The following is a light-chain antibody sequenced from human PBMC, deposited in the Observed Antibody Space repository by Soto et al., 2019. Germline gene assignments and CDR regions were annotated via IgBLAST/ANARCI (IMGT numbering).Light chain of an antibody. V-gene: IGKV3-15*01. J-gene: IGKJ2*01. CDR3: QQYNNRPPYT. CDR2: GAS. Sequence: EIVMTQSPATLSVSPGERATLFCRASQSVSSNLAWYQQKPGQAPRLLIYGASTRATGIPARFSGSGSGTDVTPTIISLQSEDVVVYYCQQYNNRPPYTFGKGTKLEIK. CDR1: QSVSSN.